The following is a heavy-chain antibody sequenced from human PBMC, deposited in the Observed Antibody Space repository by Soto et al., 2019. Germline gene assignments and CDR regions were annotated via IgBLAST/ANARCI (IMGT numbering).Heavy chain of an antibody. J-gene: IGHJ6*04. CDR1: GFPLNTGGLG. Sequence: QITLKESGPTLVKPTQTLTLTCTFSGFPLNTGGLGVGWIRQPPGKALEWLALIYWDGDKRYSPSLQSRLSITKDSSNHQVVLTTTNMVPVDTATCYCVHSRCGGDCLRSSSSHYYYGMDVWGEGNTVTVSS. V-gene: IGHV2-5*02. D-gene: IGHD2-21*02. CDR2: IYWDGDK. CDR3: VHSRCGGDCLRSSSSHYYYGMDV.